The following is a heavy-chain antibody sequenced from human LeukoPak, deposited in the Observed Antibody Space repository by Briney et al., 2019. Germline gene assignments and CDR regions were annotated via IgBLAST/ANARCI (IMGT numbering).Heavy chain of an antibody. V-gene: IGHV3-30*01. Sequence: GGSLRLSCAASGFTLSSYAMHWVRQAPGKGLECGAVISYDVSNKYYADSVKGRFTISRDNSKNTLYLQMNSLRAEDTAVYYCARSYDSSGYYPYYFDYWGQGTLVTVSS. CDR1: GFTLSSYA. D-gene: IGHD3-22*01. J-gene: IGHJ4*02. CDR2: ISYDVSNK. CDR3: ARSYDSSGYYPYYFDY.